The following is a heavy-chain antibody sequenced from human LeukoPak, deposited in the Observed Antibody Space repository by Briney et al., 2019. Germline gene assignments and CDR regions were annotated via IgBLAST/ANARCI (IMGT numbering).Heavy chain of an antibody. Sequence: PGGSLRLSCAASGFTFSSYAMNWVRQAPGKGLEWVSTMSHSGGSTYYADSVKGRFTISRDNSKNTVYLQMNSLRAEDTAVYYCAKGLGGWLSQLDYWGQGTLVTVSS. D-gene: IGHD3-22*01. CDR3: AKGLGGWLSQLDY. CDR2: MSHSGGST. J-gene: IGHJ4*02. V-gene: IGHV3-23*01. CDR1: GFTFSSYA.